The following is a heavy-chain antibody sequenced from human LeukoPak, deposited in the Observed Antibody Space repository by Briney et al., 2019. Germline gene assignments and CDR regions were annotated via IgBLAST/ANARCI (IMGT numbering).Heavy chain of an antibody. CDR1: GSTFDDYA. D-gene: IGHD6-13*01. Sequence: GGSLRLSCAASGSTFDDYAMHWVRQAPGKGLEWVSGISWKSGNIGYADSVKGRFTISRDNSKNTLYLQMNSLRAEDTAVYYCAKKGRAAASFDYWGQGTLVTVSS. J-gene: IGHJ4*02. CDR2: ISWKSGNI. V-gene: IGHV3-9*01. CDR3: AKKGRAAASFDY.